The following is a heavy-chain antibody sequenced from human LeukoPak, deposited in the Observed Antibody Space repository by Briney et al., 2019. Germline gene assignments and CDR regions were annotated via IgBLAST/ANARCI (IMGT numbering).Heavy chain of an antibody. CDR1: GFTFRSYA. D-gene: IGHD1-26*01. CDR3: AKVKVGATIDY. V-gene: IGHV3-23*01. Sequence: GGSLRLSCAASGFTFRSYAMNWVRQAPGKGLEWVSGISEGGVGTNYADSVKGRFTTSRDNSKNTLYLQMNSLRAEDTAVYYCAKVKVGATIDYWGQGTLVTVSS. J-gene: IGHJ4*02. CDR2: ISEGGVGT.